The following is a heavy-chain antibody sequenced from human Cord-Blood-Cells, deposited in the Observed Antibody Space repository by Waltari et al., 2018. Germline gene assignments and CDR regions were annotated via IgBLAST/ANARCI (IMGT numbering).Heavy chain of an antibody. D-gene: IGHD6-19*01. Sequence: EVQLVESGGGLVQPGGSLRLSCAASGFTFSSYDMHWVRQATGKGLEWVSAIGTAGDTYYPGSVKGRFTISRENAKNSLYLQMNSLRAGDTAVYYCAREDSVAGTFDYWGQGTLVTVSS. CDR3: AREDSVAGTFDY. CDR1: GFTFSSYD. V-gene: IGHV3-13*01. CDR2: IGTAGDT. J-gene: IGHJ4*02.